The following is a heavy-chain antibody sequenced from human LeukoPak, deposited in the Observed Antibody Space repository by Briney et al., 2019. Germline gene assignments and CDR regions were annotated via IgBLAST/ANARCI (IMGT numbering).Heavy chain of an antibody. D-gene: IGHD3-22*01. J-gene: IGHJ4*02. V-gene: IGHV3-23*01. CDR3: AKDRPNYHESNGHYYRPNGDY. Sequence: TGGPLRLSCAASGFTFNIYSMSWVRQAPGKGLEWVSSITSSGDATFYADSVKDRFTISRDNSKNMLYLQMSRLRAEDTAVYYCAKDRPNYHESNGHYYRPNGDYWGQGTLVTVSS. CDR2: ITSSGDAT. CDR1: GFTFNIYS.